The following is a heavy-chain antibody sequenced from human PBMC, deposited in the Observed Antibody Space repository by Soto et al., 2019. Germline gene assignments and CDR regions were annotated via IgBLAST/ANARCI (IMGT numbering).Heavy chain of an antibody. Sequence: QLQLQESGPRLVKPSETLSLTCTVSSVSIRSNTYNWGWIRQPPGKGLEWIGTVYYSGTTYYNPSLKSRVTVSVDTSKNQFSLKLSSVTAADTAVYYCARGMFYYASVSYYDDPAAFDFWGQGTLVTVSS. CDR3: ARGMFYYASVSYYDDPAAFDF. D-gene: IGHD3-10*01. V-gene: IGHV4-39*01. J-gene: IGHJ4*02. CDR2: VYYSGTT. CDR1: SVSIRSNTYN.